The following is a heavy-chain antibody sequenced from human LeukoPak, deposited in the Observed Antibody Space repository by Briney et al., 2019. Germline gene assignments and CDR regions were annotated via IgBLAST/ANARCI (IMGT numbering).Heavy chain of an antibody. Sequence: GESLQISCQGSGYRFSNYWIGWVRQLPGKGLEWMGFIYPGDSDTRYSPSFQGQVTLSADKSINTAYLQWSSLKASDTGMYYCAREYFGTDEYFDYWGQGTLVTVSP. J-gene: IGHJ4*02. CDR1: GYRFSNYW. CDR2: IYPGDSDT. CDR3: AREYFGTDEYFDY. D-gene: IGHD2/OR15-2a*01. V-gene: IGHV5-51*01.